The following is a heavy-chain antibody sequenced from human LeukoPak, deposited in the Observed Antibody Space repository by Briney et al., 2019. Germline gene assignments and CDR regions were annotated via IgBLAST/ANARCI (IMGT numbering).Heavy chain of an antibody. J-gene: IGHJ4*02. CDR2: MNPNSGNT. D-gene: IGHD4-23*01. V-gene: IGHV1-8*01. CDR3: ARAAETTVVTPSY. CDR1: GYTFTSYD. Sequence: ASVKVSCKASGYTFTSYDINWVRQATGQGLEWMGWMNPNSGNTGYAQNFQGRVTMTRNTSISTAYMELSSLRSEDTAVYYCARAAETTVVTPSYWGQGTLVTVSS.